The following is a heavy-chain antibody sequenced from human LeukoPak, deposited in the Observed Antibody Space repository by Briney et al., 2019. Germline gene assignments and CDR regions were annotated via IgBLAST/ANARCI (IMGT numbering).Heavy chain of an antibody. CDR3: ARDNIVVVAATKAYYFDY. CDR2: INPNSGGT. Sequence: ASVKVSCKASGYTFTGYYMHWVRQAPGQGLEWMGWINPNSGGTNYAQKFQGRVTMTRDTSISTAYMELSRLSSVTAADTAVYYCARDNIVVVAATKAYYFDYWGQGTLVTVSS. J-gene: IGHJ4*02. D-gene: IGHD2-15*01. CDR1: GYTFTGYY. V-gene: IGHV1-2*02.